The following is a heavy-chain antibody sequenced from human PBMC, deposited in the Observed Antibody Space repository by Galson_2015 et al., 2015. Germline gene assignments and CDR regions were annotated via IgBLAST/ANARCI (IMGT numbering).Heavy chain of an antibody. V-gene: IGHV3-30*03. CDR2: ISYDGSNK. Sequence: SLRLSCAASGFTFSSYGMHWVRQAPGKGLEWVAVISYDGSNKYYADSVKGRFTISRDNSKNTLYLQMNSLRAEDTAVYYCARGLKGLWFGYYWGQGTLVTVSS. CDR3: ARGLKGLWFGYY. J-gene: IGHJ4*02. D-gene: IGHD3-10*01. CDR1: GFTFSSYG.